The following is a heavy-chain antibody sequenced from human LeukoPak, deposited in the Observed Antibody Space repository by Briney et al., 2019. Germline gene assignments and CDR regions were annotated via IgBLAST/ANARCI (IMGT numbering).Heavy chain of an antibody. J-gene: IGHJ4*02. CDR3: ARDKDSGSYSFYFDY. D-gene: IGHD1-26*01. CDR2: TSDDGSNK. Sequence: GGSLRLSCAASGFTFSSYAMHWVRQAPGKGLEWVAVTSDDGSNKYYADSVKGRFTISRDNSKNTLYLQMNSLRAEDTALYYCARDKDSGSYSFYFDYWGQGTLVTVSS. CDR1: GFTFSSYA. V-gene: IGHV3-30-3*01.